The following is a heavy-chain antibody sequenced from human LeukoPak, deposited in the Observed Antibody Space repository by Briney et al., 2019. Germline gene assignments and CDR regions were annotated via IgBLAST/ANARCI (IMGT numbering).Heavy chain of an antibody. CDR3: ARTFSSSWYGRKVYFDY. V-gene: IGHV3-7*01. D-gene: IGHD6-13*01. CDR2: IKTDGSEK. Sequence: GGSLRLSCEGSGFTFSNYWMGWFRQAPGKGLQWVANIKTDGSEKYYVDSVKGRFTISRDNAKNSLYLQMNSLRAEDTAVYYCARTFSSSWYGRKVYFDYWGQGTLVTVSS. CDR1: GFTFSNYW. J-gene: IGHJ4*02.